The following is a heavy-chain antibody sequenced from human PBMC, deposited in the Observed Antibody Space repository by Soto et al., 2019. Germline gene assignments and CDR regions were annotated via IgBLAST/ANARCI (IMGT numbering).Heavy chain of an antibody. D-gene: IGHD2-21*02. V-gene: IGHV4-34*01. CDR3: ARGVTARRYYYYGMDV. Sequence: KTSETLSLTCAVYGGSFSGYYWSWIRQPPGKGLEWIGEINHSGSTNYNPSLKSRVTISVDTSKNQFSLKLSSVTAADTAVYYCARGVTARRYYYYGMDVWGQGTTVTVSS. CDR1: GGSFSGYY. J-gene: IGHJ6*02. CDR2: INHSGST.